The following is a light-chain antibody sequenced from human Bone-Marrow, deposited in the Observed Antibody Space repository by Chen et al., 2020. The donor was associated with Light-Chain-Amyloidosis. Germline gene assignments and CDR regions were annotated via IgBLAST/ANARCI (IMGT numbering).Light chain of an antibody. V-gene: IGKV3-20*01. J-gene: IGKJ1*01. CDR1: QTISASY. CDR3: QHCSHSPKT. CDR2: DES. Sequence: IVLTQSPGTLSLFLGERVTLTCRTSQTISASYLAWYQHKPGQAPRLLMYDESTRATGIPDRFSGSESGTDFTLSISRLGPEDFAVYCCQHCSHSPKTFGQGTKVEIK.